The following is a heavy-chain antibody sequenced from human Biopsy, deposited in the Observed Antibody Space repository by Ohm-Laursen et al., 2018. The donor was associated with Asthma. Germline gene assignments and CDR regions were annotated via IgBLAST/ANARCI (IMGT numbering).Heavy chain of an antibody. D-gene: IGHD6-13*01. V-gene: IGHV1-2*06. Sequence: AASVKVSCKASGYTFIGSHIHWVRQAPGQGLEWLGRINPNSGGTYFAQKFQGRVTMTRDTSISTAYMELSRLRSDDTAVYYCARGQKSAGDRWFDPWGQGTLVTVSS. CDR3: ARGQKSAGDRWFDP. CDR2: INPNSGGT. CDR1: GYTFIGSH. J-gene: IGHJ5*02.